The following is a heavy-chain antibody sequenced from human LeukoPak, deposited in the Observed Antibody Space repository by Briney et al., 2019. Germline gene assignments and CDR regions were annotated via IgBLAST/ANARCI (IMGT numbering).Heavy chain of an antibody. CDR3: VRIPNTAPFPHWFDP. CDR1: GFTFSTST. D-gene: IGHD2-2*02. CDR2: ISSSSDYI. V-gene: IGHV3-21*01. Sequence: SGGSLRLSCAASGFTFSTSTMNWVRQAPGKGLEWVSSISSSSDYIYYADSVKGRFTISRDNAKNSLYLQMNSLRAEDTAVYYCVRIPNTAPFPHWFDPWGQGTLVTVSS. J-gene: IGHJ5*02.